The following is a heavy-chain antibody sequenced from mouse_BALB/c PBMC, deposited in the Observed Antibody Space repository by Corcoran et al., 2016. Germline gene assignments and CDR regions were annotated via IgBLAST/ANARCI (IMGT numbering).Heavy chain of an antibody. V-gene: IGHV8-12*01. CDR1: GFSLSTSGMG. CDR3: ARRFDDGYRYFDV. Sequence: QVTLKVSGPGILQPSQTLSLTCSFSGFSLSTSGMGVSWIRQPSGKGLEWLAHIYWDDDKRYNPSLKSRLTISKDTSSNQVFLKITSVDTADTATYYCARRFDDGYRYFDVWGAGTTVTVSS. J-gene: IGHJ1*01. D-gene: IGHD2-3*01. CDR2: IYWDDDK.